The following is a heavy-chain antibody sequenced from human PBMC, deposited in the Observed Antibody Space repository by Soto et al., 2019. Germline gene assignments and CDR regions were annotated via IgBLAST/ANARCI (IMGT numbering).Heavy chain of an antibody. CDR2: MSSSSSYT. Sequence: QVQLVESGDGLVKPGGSLRLTCAASGFTFSDYYMSWIRQAPGKRLEWVSYMSSSSSYTNYADSVKGRFTISRDNAKNSLYLQMNSLRAGDTAVYSCARVGGSVIAAAGARGDYFDYWGQGTLVTVSS. D-gene: IGHD6-13*01. J-gene: IGHJ4*02. CDR3: ARVGGSVIAAAGARGDYFDY. CDR1: GFTFSDYY. V-gene: IGHV3-11*05.